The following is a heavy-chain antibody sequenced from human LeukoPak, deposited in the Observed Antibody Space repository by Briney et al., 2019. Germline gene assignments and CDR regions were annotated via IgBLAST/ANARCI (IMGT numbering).Heavy chain of an antibody. Sequence: QPGGSLRLSCAASGFTFSSYWMHWVRQAPGKGLVWVSRINSDGSTTTYADPVKGRFTISRDNSKNTLYLQMNSLRAEDTAVYYCARDEVGATVAFGVYWGQGTLVTVSS. CDR3: ARDEVGATVAFGVY. D-gene: IGHD1-26*01. J-gene: IGHJ4*02. CDR2: INSDGSTT. CDR1: GFTFSSYW. V-gene: IGHV3-74*01.